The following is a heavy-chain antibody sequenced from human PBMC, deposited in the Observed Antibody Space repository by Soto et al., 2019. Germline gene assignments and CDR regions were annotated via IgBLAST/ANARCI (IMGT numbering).Heavy chain of an antibody. CDR2: IYWDDDK. CDR1: GFSLTTSGVG. Sequence: QITLRESGPTLLKPTQTLTLTCTFSGFSLTTSGVGVGWIRQPPGKALEWLALIYWDDDKRYSPSLNDRLTITKDTSTNQVVLTMTNMDPVDTATYYCAHRPRTTVTSTFDYWGQGTLVTVSS. V-gene: IGHV2-5*02. J-gene: IGHJ4*02. D-gene: IGHD4-17*01. CDR3: AHRPRTTVTSTFDY.